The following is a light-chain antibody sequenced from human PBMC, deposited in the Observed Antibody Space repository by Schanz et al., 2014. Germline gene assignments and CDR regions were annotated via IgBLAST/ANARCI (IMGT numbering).Light chain of an antibody. CDR3: HQYADWYT. CDR2: HAS. V-gene: IGKV3-15*01. J-gene: IGKJ2*01. CDR1: QSINTN. Sequence: EIVMTQSPATLSVSPGERATLSCRASQSINTNLGWYQLKPGQAPRLLIYHASTRATGIPARFSGSGSGTEFTLTISSLQSEDCAVYYCHQYADWYTFGQGTKLEI.